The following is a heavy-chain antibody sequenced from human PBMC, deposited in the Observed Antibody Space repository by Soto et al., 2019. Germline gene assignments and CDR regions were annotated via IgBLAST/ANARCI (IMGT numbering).Heavy chain of an antibody. CDR3: ARGLITLDV. D-gene: IGHD2-21*01. CDR2: IRAKKYVSTS. CDR1: GFTFDDDA. J-gene: IGHJ6*04. Sequence: EEQLVESGGDFVQPGRSLRLSCTPSGFTFDDDAINWFRQAPGKGLEWVGFIRAKKYVSTSQYAASVKGRLTIARDDSKNVASLEMNSLKMDDTALYFCARGLITLDVWGKGTTVIVSS. V-gene: IGHV3-49*03.